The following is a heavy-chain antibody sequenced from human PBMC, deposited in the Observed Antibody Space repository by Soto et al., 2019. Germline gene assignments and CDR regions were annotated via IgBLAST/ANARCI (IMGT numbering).Heavy chain of an antibody. D-gene: IGHD3-22*01. J-gene: IGHJ6*02. CDR2: ISWDGGST. Sequence: HPGGSLRLSCAASGFTFDDYTMHWVRQAPGKGLEWVSLISWDGGSTYYADSVKGRFTISRDNSKNSLYLQMNSLRTEDTALYYCAKDRLRYDSSGHYGMDVWGQGATVTVSS. CDR3: AKDRLRYDSSGHYGMDV. V-gene: IGHV3-43*01. CDR1: GFTFDDYT.